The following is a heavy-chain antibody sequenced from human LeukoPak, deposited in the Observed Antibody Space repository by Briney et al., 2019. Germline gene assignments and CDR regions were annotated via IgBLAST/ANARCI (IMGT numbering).Heavy chain of an antibody. D-gene: IGHD2-8*01. CDR2: ISYDGSNK. V-gene: IGHV3-30-3*01. Sequence: PGGSLRLSCAASGFTFSSYAMHWVRQAPGKGLEWVAVISYDGSNKYYADSVKGRFTISRDNSKNTLYLQMNSLRAEDTAVYYCAQPLMVFPVETHSFDYWGQGTLVTVSS. CDR3: AQPLMVFPVETHSFDY. J-gene: IGHJ4*02. CDR1: GFTFSSYA.